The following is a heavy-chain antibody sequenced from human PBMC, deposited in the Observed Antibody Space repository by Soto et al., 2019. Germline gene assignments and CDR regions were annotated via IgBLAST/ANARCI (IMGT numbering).Heavy chain of an antibody. Sequence: SETLSLTCAVSGYSISSGYYWGWIRQPPGKGLEWIGSIYHSGSTYYNPSLKSRVTISVDTSKNQFSLKLSSVTAADTAVYYCARDPGRGSYLNYYFDYWGQGTLVTVSS. J-gene: IGHJ4*02. V-gene: IGHV4-38-2*02. D-gene: IGHD1-26*01. CDR1: GYSISSGYY. CDR3: ARDPGRGSYLNYYFDY. CDR2: IYHSGST.